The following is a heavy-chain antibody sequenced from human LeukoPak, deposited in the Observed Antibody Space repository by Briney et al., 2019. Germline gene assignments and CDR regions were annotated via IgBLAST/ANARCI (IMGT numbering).Heavy chain of an antibody. CDR1: GGSLSGYY. CDR3: ARGAWYDFWSGYLFDY. Sequence: SETLSLTCAVYGGSLSGYYWSWIRQPAGKGLEWIGRIYTSGSTNYNPSLKSRVTMSVDTSKNQFSLKLSSVTAADTAVYYCARGAWYDFWSGYLFDYWGQGTLVTVSS. CDR2: IYTSGST. J-gene: IGHJ4*02. V-gene: IGHV4-59*10. D-gene: IGHD3-3*01.